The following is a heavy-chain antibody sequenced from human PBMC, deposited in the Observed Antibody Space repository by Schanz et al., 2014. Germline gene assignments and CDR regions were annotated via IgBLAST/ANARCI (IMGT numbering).Heavy chain of an antibody. D-gene: IGHD6-6*01. Sequence: VQLVESGGGVVQPGRSLRLSCSASGFTLSSYGMHWVRQAPGKGLEWVANINQDGSEKYYVDSVKGRFTISRDNAKNSLYLQMNSLRAEDTAVYYCVPMSIAAHWGQGTLVTVSS. V-gene: IGHV3-7*01. CDR3: VPMSIAAH. CDR1: GFTLSSYG. J-gene: IGHJ4*02. CDR2: INQDGSEK.